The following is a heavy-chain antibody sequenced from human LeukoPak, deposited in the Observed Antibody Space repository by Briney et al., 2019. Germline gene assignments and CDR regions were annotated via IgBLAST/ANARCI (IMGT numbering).Heavy chain of an antibody. V-gene: IGHV4-59*01. Sequence: SETLSLTCTVSGVSISSYYWSWIWQPPPQGLELMGYIYYSGSTNYNPSLKSRVTISVDTSKNQLSLKLSSVTAADTAVYYCARFSVAAAGTGWFDPWGQGTLVTVS. CDR3: ARFSVAAAGTGWFDP. CDR2: IYYSGST. CDR1: GVSISSYY. J-gene: IGHJ5*02. D-gene: IGHD6-13*01.